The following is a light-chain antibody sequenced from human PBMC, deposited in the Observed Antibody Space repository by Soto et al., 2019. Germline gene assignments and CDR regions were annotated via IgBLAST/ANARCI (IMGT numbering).Light chain of an antibody. CDR3: CSYTHPSPHV. CDR1: SSDVGAYNY. J-gene: IGLJ1*01. V-gene: IGLV2-14*01. Sequence: QSALTQPASVSGSPGQSITISCTGTSSDVGAYNYVSWYQHHPGKAPKLMIYEVTNRPSGVSNRFSGSKSGSTASLTISGLQAEDEADYYCCSYTHPSPHVFGTGTKLTVL. CDR2: EVT.